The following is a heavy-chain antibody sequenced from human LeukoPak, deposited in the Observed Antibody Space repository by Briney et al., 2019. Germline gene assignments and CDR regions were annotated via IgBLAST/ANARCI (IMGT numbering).Heavy chain of an antibody. Sequence: AGGSLRLSCAASGFTFSSYGMHWVRQAPGKGLEWVAVISYDGSNKYYADSVKGRFTISRDNSKNTLYLQMNSLRAEDTAVYYCARGSYSSGWFSVPDYWGQGTLVTVSS. CDR2: ISYDGSNK. CDR1: GFTFSSYG. V-gene: IGHV3-30*03. J-gene: IGHJ4*02. CDR3: ARGSYSSGWFSVPDY. D-gene: IGHD6-19*01.